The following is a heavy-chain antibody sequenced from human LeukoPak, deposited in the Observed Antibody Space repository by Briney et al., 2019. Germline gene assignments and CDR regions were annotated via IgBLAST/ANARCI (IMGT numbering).Heavy chain of an antibody. CDR1: GYTFINNW. CDR3: ARGTYGDPGY. CDR2: INPSGGST. D-gene: IGHD4-17*01. V-gene: IGHV1-46*01. Sequence: GASVKVSCKASGYTFINNWMHWVRQATGQGLEWMGIINPSGGSTSYAQKFQGRVTMTRDMSTSTVYMELSSLRSEDTAVYYCARGTYGDPGYWGQGTLVTVSS. J-gene: IGHJ4*02.